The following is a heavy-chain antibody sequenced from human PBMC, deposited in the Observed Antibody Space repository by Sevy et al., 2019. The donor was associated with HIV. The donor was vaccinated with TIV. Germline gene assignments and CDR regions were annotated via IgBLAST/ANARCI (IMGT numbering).Heavy chain of an antibody. J-gene: IGHJ4*02. V-gene: IGHV3-7*01. D-gene: IGHD2-15*01. CDR3: AREGQWSHPGDW. CDR2: IKEDGSEK. Sequence: GGSLRLSCAASGFSFSSFWMSWVRQSPGKGLEWVANIKEDGSEKYYVDSVKGRFTISRDNGKNSLYLQMSSLGAEDTAVYYCAREGQWSHPGDWWGQGTLVIVS. CDR1: GFSFSSFW.